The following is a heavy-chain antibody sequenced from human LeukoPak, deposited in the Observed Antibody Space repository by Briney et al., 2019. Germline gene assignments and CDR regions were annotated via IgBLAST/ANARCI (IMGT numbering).Heavy chain of an antibody. CDR2: IIPIFGTA. J-gene: IGHJ6*02. V-gene: IGHV1-69*13. CDR3: ARSGTRYYYYYYGMDV. D-gene: IGHD1-1*01. Sequence: GASVKVSCKASGGTFSSYAISWVRQAPGQGLEWMGGIIPIFGTANYAQKFRGRVTITADGSTSTAYMELSSLRSEDTAVYYCARSGTRYYYYYYGMDVWGQGTTVTVSS. CDR1: GGTFSSYA.